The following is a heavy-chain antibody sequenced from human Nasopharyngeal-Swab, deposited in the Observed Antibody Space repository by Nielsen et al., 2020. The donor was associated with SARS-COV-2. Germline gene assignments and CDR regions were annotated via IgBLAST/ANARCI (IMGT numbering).Heavy chain of an antibody. V-gene: IGHV1-46*01. CDR3: ATPWAGGPRVTYAFDI. CDR2: INPSGGST. Sequence: ASVKVSCKASGYTFTSYYMHWVRQAPGQGLEWMGIINPSGGSTSYAQKFQGRVTMTRDTSTSTVYMELSSLRSDDTAVYYCATPWAGGPRVTYAFDIWGQGTMVTVSS. D-gene: IGHD4-17*01. CDR1: GYTFTSYY. J-gene: IGHJ3*02.